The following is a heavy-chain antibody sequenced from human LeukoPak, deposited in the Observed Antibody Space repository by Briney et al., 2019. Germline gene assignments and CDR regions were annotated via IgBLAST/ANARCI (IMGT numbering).Heavy chain of an antibody. V-gene: IGHV1-69*05. Sequence: SVTVSCKASGGTFSSYAISWVRQAPGQGLEWMGGIIPIFGTANYAQKFQGRVTMTRDTSISTAYTELSRLRSDDTAVYYCARGPGYYFDYWGQGTLVTVSS. CDR1: GGTFSSYA. J-gene: IGHJ4*02. CDR3: ARGPGYYFDY. CDR2: IIPIFGTA.